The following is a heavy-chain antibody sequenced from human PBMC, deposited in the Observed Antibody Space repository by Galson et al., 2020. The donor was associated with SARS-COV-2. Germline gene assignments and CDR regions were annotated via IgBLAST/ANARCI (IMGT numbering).Heavy chain of an antibody. Sequence: SETLSLTCTVSGGSISSGGYYWSWIRQHPGKGLEWIGYIYYSGNTYYNPSLKSRVTISVDTSKNQFSLKLSSVTAADTAVYYCALGDYYDSSGEGPFGYWGQGTLVTVSS. D-gene: IGHD3-22*01. CDR2: IYYSGNT. CDR3: ALGDYYDSSGEGPFGY. V-gene: IGHV4-31*03. J-gene: IGHJ4*02. CDR1: GGSISSGGYY.